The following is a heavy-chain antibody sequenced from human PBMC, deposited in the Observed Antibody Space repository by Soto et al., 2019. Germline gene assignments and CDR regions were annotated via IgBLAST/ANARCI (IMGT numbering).Heavy chain of an antibody. J-gene: IGHJ6*02. Sequence: DVKLVESGGGMVQPGDSLRLSCEVSGFIFSMYSMSWVRQTPGKGLEWVAKIPQDGVDGHYADAVKGRFTISRDNGKNSLYLQMNNLRAEDTAVYYCARDHLILPAHDFFYGSDFWGRGATVTVSS. CDR3: ARDHLILPAHDFFYGSDF. V-gene: IGHV3-7*03. CDR1: GFIFSMYS. CDR2: IPQDGVDG. D-gene: IGHD2-21*02.